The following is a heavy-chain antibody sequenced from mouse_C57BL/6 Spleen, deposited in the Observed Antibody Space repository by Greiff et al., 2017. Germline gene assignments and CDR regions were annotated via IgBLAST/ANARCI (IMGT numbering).Heavy chain of an antibody. Sequence: VQLQQSGAELVRPGASVKLSCKASGYTFTDYYINWVKQRPGQGLEWIARIYPGSGNTYYTEKFKGKATLTAEKSSSTAYMQLSSLTSEDTAVYVSTREGEYPYYAMNCGGQGASGSVSS. CDR2: IYPGSGNT. D-gene: IGHD5-2*01. CDR1: GYTFTDYY. J-gene: IGHJ4*01. CDR3: TREGEYPYYAMNC. V-gene: IGHV1-76*01.